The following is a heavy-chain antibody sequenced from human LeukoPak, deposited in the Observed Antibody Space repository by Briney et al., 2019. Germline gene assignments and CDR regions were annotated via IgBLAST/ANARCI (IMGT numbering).Heavy chain of an antibody. CDR1: GGSFSAHY. CDR3: ARAAGFTDY. D-gene: IGHD3-3*01. Sequence: PSETLSLTCAVYGGSFSAHYWSWIRQPPGKGLEWIGEINHVGSTNYNPSLKSRVTISVDTSKNRFSLKLSSVTAADTAVYYCARAAGFTDYWGQGILVTVSS. V-gene: IGHV4-34*01. J-gene: IGHJ4*02. CDR2: INHVGST.